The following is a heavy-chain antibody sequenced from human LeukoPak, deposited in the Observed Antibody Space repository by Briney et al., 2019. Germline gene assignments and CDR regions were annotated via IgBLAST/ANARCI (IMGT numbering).Heavy chain of an antibody. J-gene: IGHJ4*02. D-gene: IGHD3-22*01. V-gene: IGHV3-53*01. CDR2: LYSGGST. CDR1: GFTVSSNY. CDR3: ASGLGYSSGYWPSFDY. Sequence: GGSLRLSCAASGFTVSSNYMSWVRQAPGKGLEWVSVLYSGGSTYYADSVKGRFTMSRDNPKNTLYLQMNGLRAEDTAVYYCASGLGYSSGYWPSFDYWGQGTLVTVSS.